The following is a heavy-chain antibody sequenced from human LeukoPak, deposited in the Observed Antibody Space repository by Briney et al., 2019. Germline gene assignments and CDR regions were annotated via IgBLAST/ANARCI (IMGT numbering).Heavy chain of an antibody. J-gene: IGHJ4*02. Sequence: ASVKVSCKASGGTFSSYAISWVRQAPGQGLEWMGGIIPIFGTANYAQKFQGRVTITADESTSTAYMELSSLRSEDTAVYYCARGTRIVGATVYYFDYWGQGTLVTVSS. CDR1: GGTFSSYA. D-gene: IGHD1-26*01. V-gene: IGHV1-69*13. CDR3: ARGTRIVGATVYYFDY. CDR2: IIPIFGTA.